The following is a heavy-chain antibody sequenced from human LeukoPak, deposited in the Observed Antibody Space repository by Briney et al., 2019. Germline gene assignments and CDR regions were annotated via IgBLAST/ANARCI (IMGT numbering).Heavy chain of an antibody. V-gene: IGHV1-18*01. Sequence: ASVKVSCKASGYTFTSYGISWVRQAPGQGLEWMGWISAYNGNTNYAQKLQGRVTMTTDTSTSTAYMELSSLRSEDTAVYYCARVPYCSSTSCYTPYHYWGQGTPVTVSS. CDR1: GYTFTSYG. J-gene: IGHJ4*02. CDR2: ISAYNGNT. D-gene: IGHD2-2*01. CDR3: ARVPYCSSTSCYTPYHY.